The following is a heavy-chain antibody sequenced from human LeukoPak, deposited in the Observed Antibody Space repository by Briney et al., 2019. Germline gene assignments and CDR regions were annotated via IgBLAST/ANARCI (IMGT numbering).Heavy chain of an antibody. V-gene: IGHV3-21*01. D-gene: IGHD4-17*01. Sequence: GGSLRLSCAASGFTFSSYSMNWVRQAPGKGLELVSSISSSSSYIYYADSVKGRFTISRDNAKNSLYLQMNSLRAEDTAVYYCATITPTVTTVYFDYWGQGTLVTVSS. CDR3: ATITPTVTTVYFDY. CDR2: ISSSSSYI. J-gene: IGHJ4*02. CDR1: GFTFSSYS.